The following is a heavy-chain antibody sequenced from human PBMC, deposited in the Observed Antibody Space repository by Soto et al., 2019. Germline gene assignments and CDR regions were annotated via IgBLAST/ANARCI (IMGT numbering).Heavy chain of an antibody. J-gene: IGHJ4*02. CDR3: AKDLDYERFGERYFDY. D-gene: IGHD4-17*01. Sequence: EVQLLESGGGLVQPGGSLRLSCAASGFTFSSYVMSWVRQAPGKGLEWVSAISGSGGSTYYADSVKGRFTISRDNSKNTLYLQMNSLRAEDTAVYYCAKDLDYERFGERYFDYWGQGTLVTVSS. CDR1: GFTFSSYV. CDR2: ISGSGGST. V-gene: IGHV3-23*01.